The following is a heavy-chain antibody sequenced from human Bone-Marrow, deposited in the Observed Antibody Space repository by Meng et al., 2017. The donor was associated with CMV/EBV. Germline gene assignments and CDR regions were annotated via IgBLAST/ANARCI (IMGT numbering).Heavy chain of an antibody. CDR2: IKQDGSEK. CDR3: ARDGSGSYYAY. D-gene: IGHD1-26*01. Sequence: GGSLKIACVVSGLTFSSYWMSWVRQAPGKGLEWVANIKQDGSEKNYVDSVKGRFIISRDNAKNSLYLQMNSLRAEDTAVYYCARDGSGSYYAYWGQGTLVAVSS. V-gene: IGHV3-7*01. CDR1: GLTFSSYW. J-gene: IGHJ4*02.